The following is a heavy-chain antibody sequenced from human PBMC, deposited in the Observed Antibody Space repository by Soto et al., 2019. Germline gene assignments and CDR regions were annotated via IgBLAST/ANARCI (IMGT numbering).Heavy chain of an antibody. J-gene: IGHJ4*02. CDR1: GYTLTELS. Sequence: ASVKVSCKVSGYTLTELSMHWVRQAPGKGLEWMGGFDPEDGETIYAQKFQGRVTMTEDTSTDTAYMELSSLRSEDTAVHYCATVTLSGSLYFDYWGQGTLVTVSS. CDR2: FDPEDGET. D-gene: IGHD1-26*01. V-gene: IGHV1-24*01. CDR3: ATVTLSGSLYFDY.